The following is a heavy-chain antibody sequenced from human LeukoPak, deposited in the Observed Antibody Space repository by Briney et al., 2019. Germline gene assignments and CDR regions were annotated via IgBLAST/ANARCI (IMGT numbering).Heavy chain of an antibody. CDR1: GGSISSYY. CDR2: IYYSGST. D-gene: IGHD6-13*01. Sequence: PSETLSLTCTVSGGSISSYYWSWIRQPPGKGLEWIGYIYYSGSTNYNPSLKSRVTMSVDTSKNQFSLKLSSVTAADTAVYYCARGGSSWEYYMDVWGKGTTVTVSS. J-gene: IGHJ6*03. V-gene: IGHV4-59*12. CDR3: ARGGSSWEYYMDV.